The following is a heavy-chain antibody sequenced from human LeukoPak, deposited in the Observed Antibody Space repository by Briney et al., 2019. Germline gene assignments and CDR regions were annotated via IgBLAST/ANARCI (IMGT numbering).Heavy chain of an antibody. J-gene: IGHJ4*02. D-gene: IGHD3-3*01. CDR1: GFTFSSYS. CDR2: ISGSGGST. Sequence: PGGSLRLSCAASGFTFSSYSMNWVRQAPGKGLEWVSAISGSGGSTYYADSVKGRFTISRDNSKNTLYLQMNSLRAEDTAVYYCASVDYDFWSGVFDYWGQGTLVTVSS. V-gene: IGHV3-23*01. CDR3: ASVDYDFWSGVFDY.